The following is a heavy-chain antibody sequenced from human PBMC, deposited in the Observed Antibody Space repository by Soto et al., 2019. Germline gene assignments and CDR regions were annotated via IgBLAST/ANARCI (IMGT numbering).Heavy chain of an antibody. CDR1: GCSVSSGSYY. Sequence: QVQLQESGPGLVKPSETLSLTCTVSGCSVSSGSYYCSWIRQPPGKVLEWIGYIYYSGSTNYNPSLKSRVTISVVPSKNQSSLTLSSVTAADTAVYYCARRPFRRRLGATLPYYFDYWGQGTLVTVSS. CDR3: ARRPFRRRLGATLPYYFDY. D-gene: IGHD1-26*01. J-gene: IGHJ4*02. CDR2: IYYSGST. V-gene: IGHV4-61*01.